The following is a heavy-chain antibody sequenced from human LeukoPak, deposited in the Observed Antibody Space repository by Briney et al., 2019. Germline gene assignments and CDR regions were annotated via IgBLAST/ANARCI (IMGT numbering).Heavy chain of an antibody. CDR2: IYTSGST. CDR1: GDSMRNYY. V-gene: IGHV4-4*08. Sequence: SETLSLTCTVSGDSMRNYYWNWIRQSPGKGLEWIGRIYTSGSTNYNPSLKSRVTISVDTSKNQFSLKLSSVTAADTAVYYCAREKDEGTIFGVVIAFDYWGQGTLVTVSS. D-gene: IGHD3-3*01. CDR3: AREKDEGTIFGVVIAFDY. J-gene: IGHJ4*02.